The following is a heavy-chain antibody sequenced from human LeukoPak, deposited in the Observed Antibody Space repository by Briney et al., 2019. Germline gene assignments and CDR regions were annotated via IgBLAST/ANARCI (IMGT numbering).Heavy chain of an antibody. D-gene: IGHD4-11*01. J-gene: IGHJ5*02. Sequence: PSETLSLTCAVYGGSFSGYYWSWIRQPPGKGLEWIGEINHSGSTNYNPSLKSRVTISVDTSKNQFSLKLSSVTAADTAVYYCARFGHSNYGYNWFDPWGQGTLVTVSS. CDR2: INHSGST. V-gene: IGHV4-34*01. CDR3: ARFGHSNYGYNWFDP. CDR1: GGSFSGYY.